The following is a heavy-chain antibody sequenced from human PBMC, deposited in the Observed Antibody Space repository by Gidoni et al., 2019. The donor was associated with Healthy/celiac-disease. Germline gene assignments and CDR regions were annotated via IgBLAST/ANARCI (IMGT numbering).Heavy chain of an antibody. CDR2: INTNSGGT. CDR3: ARDFGITMIVSWFDP. D-gene: IGHD3-22*01. V-gene: IGHV1-2*02. Sequence: HVQLLHSGSDVKTPAASVTVPCKASGYTFTGYYMHWVRQPPGQGLEWMGWINTNSGGTNYAQKFQGRVTMTRDTSISTAYMELSRLRSDDTAVYYCARDFGITMIVSWFDPWGQGTLVTVSS. CDR1: GYTFTGYY. J-gene: IGHJ5*02.